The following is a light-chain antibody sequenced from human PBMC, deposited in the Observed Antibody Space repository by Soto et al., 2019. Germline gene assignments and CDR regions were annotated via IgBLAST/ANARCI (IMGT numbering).Light chain of an antibody. CDR1: QGIRNY. V-gene: IGKV1-6*01. CDR3: LQDYNYPRT. J-gene: IGKJ1*01. Sequence: AIQMTQSPSSLSASVGDRVTITCRASQGIRNYLGWYQQKPGKAPKLLIYAASTLQSGVPSRFSASGSDTDFTLSINNLQPEDFATYYCLQDYNYPRTFGQGTKVDIK. CDR2: AAS.